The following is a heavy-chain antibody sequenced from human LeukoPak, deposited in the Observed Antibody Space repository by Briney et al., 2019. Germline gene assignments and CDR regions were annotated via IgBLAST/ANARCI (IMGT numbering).Heavy chain of an antibody. CDR3: ARGYSSSWYSSLIFDY. CDR1: GYTLTELS. J-gene: IGHJ4*02. D-gene: IGHD6-13*01. Sequence: ASVKVSCKVSGYTLTELSMHWVRQAPGKGLEWMGGFDPEDGETIYAQKFQGRVTMTEDTSTDTAYMELSSLRSEDTAVYYCARGYSSSWYSSLIFDYWGQGTLVTVSS. V-gene: IGHV1-24*01. CDR2: FDPEDGET.